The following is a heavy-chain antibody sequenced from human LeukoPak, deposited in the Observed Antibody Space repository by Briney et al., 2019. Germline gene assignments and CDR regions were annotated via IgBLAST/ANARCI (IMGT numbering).Heavy chain of an antibody. CDR3: AKGWAGDYGSNWFDP. J-gene: IGHJ5*02. CDR2: ISGSGGST. D-gene: IGHD4-17*01. CDR1: GFTFSSYA. Sequence: GGSLRLSCAASGFTFSSYAMSWVRQAPGKGLEWVSAISGSGGSTYYADSVKGRFTISRDNSKNTLYLQMNSLRAEDTAVYYCAKGWAGDYGSNWFDPWGQGTLVTVSS. V-gene: IGHV3-23*01.